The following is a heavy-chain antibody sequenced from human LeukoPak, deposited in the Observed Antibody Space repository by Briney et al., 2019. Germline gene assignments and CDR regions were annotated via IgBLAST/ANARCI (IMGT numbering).Heavy chain of an antibody. D-gene: IGHD3-22*01. CDR2: ISSSGGVP. J-gene: IGHJ4*02. Sequence: PGGSLRLSCAASGFNFRYYAMNWVRQAPGKGLEWVSTISSSGGVPYYADSVKGRLNISRDNSKNTLYLQMNSLRAEDTAVYYCAKREVTTYYFDYWGQGTLVTVSS. V-gene: IGHV3-23*01. CDR3: AKREVTTYYFDY. CDR1: GFNFRYYA.